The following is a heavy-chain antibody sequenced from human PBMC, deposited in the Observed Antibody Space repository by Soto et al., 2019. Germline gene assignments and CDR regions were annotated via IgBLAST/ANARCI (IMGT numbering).Heavy chain of an antibody. D-gene: IGHD6-13*01. J-gene: IGHJ5*02. CDR1: GFTFSTSW. V-gene: IGHV3-74*01. Sequence: HPGGSLRLSCAASGFTFSTSWMHWARQAPGKGLVWVSRINSDGSATNYADSVRGRFTISRDNAKNTLYLQMDSLRAEDTAVYYCGEVGYRSSRTWYPWGQGTLVTSPQ. CDR3: GEVGYRSSRTWYP. CDR2: INSDGSAT.